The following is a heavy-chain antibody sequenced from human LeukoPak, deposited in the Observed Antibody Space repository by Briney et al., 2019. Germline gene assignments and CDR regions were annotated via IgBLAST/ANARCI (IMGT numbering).Heavy chain of an antibody. V-gene: IGHV1-3*04. J-gene: IGHJ4*02. D-gene: IGHD1-26*01. CDR1: GYTFTTYA. CDR2: INSDNGNT. CDR3: AREVGIRGHFDY. Sequence: ASVKVSCKASGYTFTTYAMHWVRQAPGQRLEWMGWINSDNGNTKYSQKFQGRVTMTRDTSTSTVYMELSSLRSEDTAVYYCAREVGIRGHFDYWGRGTPVTVSS.